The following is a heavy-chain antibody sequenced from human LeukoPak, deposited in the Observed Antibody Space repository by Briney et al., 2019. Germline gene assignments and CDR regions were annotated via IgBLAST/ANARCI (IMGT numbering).Heavy chain of an antibody. V-gene: IGHV4-59*01. CDR2: FHYSGTT. J-gene: IGHJ4*02. Sequence: SETLTLTCTVSGGSISTYYWSWIRQPPGKGLEWIGYFHYSGTTNYNPSLKSRVTISVDTSKNQFSLKLSSVTAADTAVYYCARVDANWGVVDYWGQGTLVTVSS. CDR3: ARVDANWGVVDY. D-gene: IGHD7-27*01. CDR1: GGSISTYY.